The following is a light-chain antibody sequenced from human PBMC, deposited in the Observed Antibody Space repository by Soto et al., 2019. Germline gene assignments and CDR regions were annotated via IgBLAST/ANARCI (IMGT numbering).Light chain of an antibody. CDR3: CSYAGSSTWV. CDR1: SSDDGSYNL. Sequence: QSALTQPASVSGSPGQSITISCTGTSSDDGSYNLVSWYQQHPGKAPKLMIYEGSKRPSGVSNRFSGSKSGNTASLTISGLQAEYEADYYCCSYAGSSTWVFGGGTKLTVL. V-gene: IGLV2-23*01. J-gene: IGLJ3*02. CDR2: EGS.